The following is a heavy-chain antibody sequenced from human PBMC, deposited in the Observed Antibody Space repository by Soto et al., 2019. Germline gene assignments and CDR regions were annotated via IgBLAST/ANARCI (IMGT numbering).Heavy chain of an antibody. CDR1: GFTFTSSA. Sequence: QMQLVQSGPEVKKPGTSVKVSCKASGFTFTSSAVQWVRQARGQRLGWIGWIVVGSGNTNYAQKFQERVTITRDMSTSTAYMELSSLRSEDPAVYYCAAGNDYDFWSGPTEDYYSGMDVWGQGTPVTVSS. J-gene: IGHJ6*02. CDR3: AAGNDYDFWSGPTEDYYSGMDV. V-gene: IGHV1-58*01. D-gene: IGHD3-3*01. CDR2: IVVGSGNT.